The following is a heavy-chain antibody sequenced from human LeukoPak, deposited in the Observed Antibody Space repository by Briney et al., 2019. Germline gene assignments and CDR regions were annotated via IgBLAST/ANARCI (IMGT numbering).Heavy chain of an antibody. V-gene: IGHV1-2*02. J-gene: IGHJ3*02. CDR3: ARTYYDFWSGYHIDAFDI. Sequence: ASVKVSCKASGYTFTGYYMHWVRQAPGQGLEWMGWINPNSGGTSYAQEFQGRVTMTRDTSISTAYMELSRLRSDDTAVYYCARTYYDFWSGYHIDAFDIWGQGTMVTVSS. CDR1: GYTFTGYY. CDR2: INPNSGGT. D-gene: IGHD3-3*01.